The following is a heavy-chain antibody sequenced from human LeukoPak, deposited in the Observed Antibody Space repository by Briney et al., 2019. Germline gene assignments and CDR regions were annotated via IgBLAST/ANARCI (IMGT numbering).Heavy chain of an antibody. CDR2: ICNDGSQQ. J-gene: IGHJ4*02. CDR1: GFTFSSYG. CDR3: ARDATEYGDSHFDW. D-gene: IGHD4-17*01. V-gene: IGHV3-33*01. Sequence: GRSLRLSCSASGFTFSSYGMHWVRQAPGKGLEWVAVICNDGSQQYYADSEKGRFTISRDNSRNTVYLQMNRLRVEDTAVYYCARDATEYGDSHFDWWGQGTLVTVSS.